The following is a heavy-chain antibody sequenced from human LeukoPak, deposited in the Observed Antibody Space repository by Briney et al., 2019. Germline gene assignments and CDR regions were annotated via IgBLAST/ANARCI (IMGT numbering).Heavy chain of an antibody. CDR1: GFTFSSYS. CDR3: ARDEDCSGGSCYGQPYLDY. J-gene: IGHJ4*02. V-gene: IGHV3-21*01. CDR2: ISSSSSYI. D-gene: IGHD2-15*01. Sequence: GGSLRLSCAASGFTFSSYSMSWVRQAPGKGLEWVSSISSSSSYIYYADSVKGRFTISRDNAKNSLYLQMNSLRAEDTAVYYCARDEDCSGGSCYGQPYLDYWGQGTLVTVSS.